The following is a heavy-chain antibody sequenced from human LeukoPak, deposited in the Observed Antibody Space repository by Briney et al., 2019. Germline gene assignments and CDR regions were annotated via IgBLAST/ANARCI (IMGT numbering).Heavy chain of an antibody. CDR3: ATDIVVVVAASSELGY. CDR2: ISSSSSTI. V-gene: IGHV3-48*04. J-gene: IGHJ4*02. D-gene: IGHD2-15*01. Sequence: GGSLRLSCAASGFTFSSYSMNWVRQAPGKGLEWVSYISSSSSTIYYADSVKGRFSISRDNAKNSLYLQMNSLRAEDTAVYYCATDIVVVVAASSELGYWGQGTLVTVSS. CDR1: GFTFSSYS.